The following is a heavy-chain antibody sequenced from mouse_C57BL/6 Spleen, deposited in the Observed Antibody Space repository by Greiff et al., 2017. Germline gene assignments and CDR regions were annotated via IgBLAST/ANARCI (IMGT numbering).Heavy chain of an antibody. Sequence: QVQLQQSGAELVRPGASVTLSCKASGYTFTDYEMHWVRQTPVHGLEWIGAIDPETGGTAYNQKFKGKAILTADKSSSTAYMQLSSLTSEDSAVYYCARRWVVTTLYYYAMDYWGQGTSVTVSS. J-gene: IGHJ4*01. V-gene: IGHV1-15*01. CDR2: IDPETGGT. CDR3: ARRWVVTTLYYYAMDY. D-gene: IGHD2-2*01. CDR1: GYTFTDYE.